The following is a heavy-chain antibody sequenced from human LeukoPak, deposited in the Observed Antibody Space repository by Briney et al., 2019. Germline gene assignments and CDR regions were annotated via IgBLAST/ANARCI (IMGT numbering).Heavy chain of an antibody. J-gene: IGHJ4*02. Sequence: SETLSLTCAVYGGSFSGYYWSWIRQPPGKGLEWIGETNHSGSTNYNPSLKSRVTISVDTSKNQFSLKLSSVTAADTAVYYCARGLTVTTTSGVYWGQGTLVTVSS. CDR2: TNHSGST. CDR3: ARGLTVTTTSGVY. V-gene: IGHV4-34*01. CDR1: GGSFSGYY. D-gene: IGHD4-17*01.